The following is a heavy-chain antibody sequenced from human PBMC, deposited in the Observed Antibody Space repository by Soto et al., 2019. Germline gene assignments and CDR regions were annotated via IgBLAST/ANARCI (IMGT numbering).Heavy chain of an antibody. D-gene: IGHD6-13*01. CDR3: ARDQGVAAAGITRFDP. CDR1: GASMNRYH. V-gene: IGHV4-4*07. J-gene: IGHJ5*02. CDR2: IHSSGST. Sequence: SETLSLTCTVSGASMNRYHWSWIRQPAGKGLEWIGHIHSSGSTNYNPSLKSRVTMSVDTSKNQFSLRLMSLTAADTAVYYCARDQGVAAAGITRFDPWGQGSLVTVSS.